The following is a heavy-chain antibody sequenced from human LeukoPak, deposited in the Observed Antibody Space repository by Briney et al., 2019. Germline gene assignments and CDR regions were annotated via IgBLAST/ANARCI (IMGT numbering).Heavy chain of an antibody. J-gene: IGHJ4*02. V-gene: IGHV3-23*01. D-gene: IGHD3-22*01. CDR3: AKDLGFYDSSGYYYEVY. CDR1: GFTFSSYA. CDR2: ISGSGGST. Sequence: GGSLXXSCAASGFTFSSYAMSWVRQAPGKGLEWVSAISGSGGSTYYADSVKGRFTISRDNSKNKLYMQMNSLRAEDTAVYYCAKDLGFYDSSGYYYEVYWGQGTLVTVSS.